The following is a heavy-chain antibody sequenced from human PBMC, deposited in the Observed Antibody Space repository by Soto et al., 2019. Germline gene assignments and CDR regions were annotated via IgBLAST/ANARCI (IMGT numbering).Heavy chain of an antibody. V-gene: IGHV4-59*01. CDR2: IYDSLAT. CDR1: VGSISETF. CDR3: ARATSMPRKGYYFED. Sequence: SGTVSLTCIASVGSISETFWRWIRQPPGKPLEYFGCIYDSLATSYFPSFKSRIVISADESKNQFSLSLRSVTAADTSVYYCARATSMPRKGYYFEDWGQGALVTVSS. J-gene: IGHJ4*02. D-gene: IGHD2-2*01.